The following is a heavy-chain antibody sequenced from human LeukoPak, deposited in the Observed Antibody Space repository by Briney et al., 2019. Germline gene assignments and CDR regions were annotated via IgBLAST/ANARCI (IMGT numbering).Heavy chain of an antibody. CDR1: GGSISSYY. D-gene: IGHD2-21*02. CDR3: ARQVLVTPNWFDP. Sequence: SDPLSLTCTVSGGSISSYYWRWIRQPPGKGLEWIGYIYYSGSPNYNPSLKSRVTISVDTSKNQFSLKLSSVTAADTAVYYCARQVLVTPNWFDPWGQGTLVTVSS. J-gene: IGHJ5*02. CDR2: IYYSGSP. V-gene: IGHV4-59*08.